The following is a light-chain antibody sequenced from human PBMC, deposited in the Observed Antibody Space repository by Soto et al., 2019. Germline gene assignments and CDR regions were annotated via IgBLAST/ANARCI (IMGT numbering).Light chain of an antibody. CDR3: SSYTISSTYV. V-gene: IGLV2-18*02. CDR2: EVS. J-gene: IGLJ1*01. CDR1: SSDVGSYNR. Sequence: SVLTQPPSVSGSPGQSVTISCTGTSSDVGSYNRVSWYQQPPGTAPKLMIFEVSNRPSGVPDRFSGSKSGNTASLTISGLQAEDEADYYCSSYTISSTYVFGTGTKVTVL.